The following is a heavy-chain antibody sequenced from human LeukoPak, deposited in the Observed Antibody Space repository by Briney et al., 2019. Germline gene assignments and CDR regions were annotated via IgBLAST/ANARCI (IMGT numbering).Heavy chain of an antibody. CDR3: ARDKARASSGWRD. Sequence: GGSLRLSCAASGFTFSSYSMNWVRQAPGKGLEWVSSISSSSSYIYYADSVKGRFTISRDNAKNSLYLQMNSLRAEDTAVYYCARDKARASSGWRDWGQGTLVTVSS. CDR1: GFTFSSYS. V-gene: IGHV3-21*01. D-gene: IGHD6-19*01. CDR2: ISSSSSYI. J-gene: IGHJ4*02.